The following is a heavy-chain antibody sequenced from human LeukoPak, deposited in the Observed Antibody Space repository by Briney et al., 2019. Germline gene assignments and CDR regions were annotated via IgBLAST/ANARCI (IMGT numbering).Heavy chain of an antibody. CDR1: GGSFSGYY. CDR3: ARAPSSSWYFDY. Sequence: TSSETLSLTCAVHGGSFSGYYWSWIRQPPGKGLEWIGEINHSGSTNYNPSLKSRVTISVDTSKNQFSLKLSSVTAADTAVYYCARAPSSSWYFDYWGQGTLVTVSS. V-gene: IGHV4-34*01. CDR2: INHSGST. J-gene: IGHJ4*02. D-gene: IGHD6-13*01.